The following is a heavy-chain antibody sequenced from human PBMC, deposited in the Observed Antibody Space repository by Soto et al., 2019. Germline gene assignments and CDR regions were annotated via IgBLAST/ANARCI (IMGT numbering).Heavy chain of an antibody. V-gene: IGHV3-48*01. J-gene: IGHJ4*02. D-gene: IGHD5-12*01. Sequence: EVQLVESGGGLVQPGGSLRLSCAASGFTFSSYSINWVRQAPGTGRERVSYISSSSSTIYYADSVKGRVTISRENAKNSRNLERNSLRGDGTAVYYSARDAGYRDGPINFDYWGQGTVVTVS. CDR1: GFTFSSYS. CDR2: ISSSSSTI. CDR3: ARDAGYRDGPINFDY.